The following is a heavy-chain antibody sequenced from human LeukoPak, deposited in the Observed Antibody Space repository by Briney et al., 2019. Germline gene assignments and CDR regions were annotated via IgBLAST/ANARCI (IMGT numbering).Heavy chain of an antibody. V-gene: IGHV4-38-2*02. Sequence: SETLSLTCTVSEYSISSGYYWGWIRQPPGKGLEWIGNIYHSGSTYYNPSLKSRVTISVDTSKNQFSLKLSSVTAADTAVYYCAKLNNYDLMIDYWGQGTLVTVS. CDR1: EYSISSGYY. CDR3: AKLNNYDLMIDY. D-gene: IGHD3-3*01. J-gene: IGHJ4*02. CDR2: IYHSGST.